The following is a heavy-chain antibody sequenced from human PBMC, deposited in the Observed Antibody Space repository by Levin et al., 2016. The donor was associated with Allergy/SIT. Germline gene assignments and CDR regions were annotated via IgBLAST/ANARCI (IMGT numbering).Heavy chain of an antibody. CDR3: ARDLNWLSGCAFDI. D-gene: IGHD3-9*01. CDR2: IYHSGST. J-gene: IGHJ3*02. Sequence: VRQAPGKGLEWIGEIYHSGSTNYNPSLKSRVTISVDKSKNQFSLKLSSVTAADTAVYYCARDLNWLSGCAFDIWGQGTMVTVSS. V-gene: IGHV4-4*02.